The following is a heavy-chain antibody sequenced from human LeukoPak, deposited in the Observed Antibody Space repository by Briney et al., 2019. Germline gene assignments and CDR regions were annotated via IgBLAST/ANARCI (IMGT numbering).Heavy chain of an antibody. J-gene: IGHJ6*03. V-gene: IGHV4-34*01. CDR2: INHSGST. Sequence: PSETLSLTCAVYGGSFSGYYWSWIRHPPGKGLELIGEINHSGSTNHNPSLKSRVTISVDTSKNQFSLKLSSVTAADTAVYYCARVGYSSSWYDNYYYYYMDVWGKGTTVTVSS. CDR1: GGSFSGYY. D-gene: IGHD6-13*01. CDR3: ARVGYSSSWYDNYYYYYMDV.